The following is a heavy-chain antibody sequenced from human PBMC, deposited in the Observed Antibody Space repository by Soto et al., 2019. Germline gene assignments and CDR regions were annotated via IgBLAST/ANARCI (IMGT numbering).Heavy chain of an antibody. CDR3: ARGASGYYDSSGYYSPYYFDY. D-gene: IGHD3-22*01. Sequence: SETLSLTCAVYGGSFSGYYWSWIRQPPGKGLEWIGEINHSGSTNYNPSLKSRVTISVDTSKNQFPLKLSSVTAADTAVYYCARGASGYYDSSGYYSPYYFDYWGQGTLVTVSS. CDR2: INHSGST. CDR1: GGSFSGYY. J-gene: IGHJ4*02. V-gene: IGHV4-34*01.